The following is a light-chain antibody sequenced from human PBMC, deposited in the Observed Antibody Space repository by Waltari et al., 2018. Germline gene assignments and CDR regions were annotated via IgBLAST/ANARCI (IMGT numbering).Light chain of an antibody. CDR1: QSVSSSY. J-gene: IGKJ1*01. V-gene: IGKV3-20*01. CDR2: GAS. CDR3: QQYGSSPGT. Sequence: DIVLTQSPGTLSLSPGERATLSCRASQSVSSSYLAWYQQKPGQAPRLLIYGASSRATGIPDRFSGSGSGTDFTITISRLEPEDFAVYYCQQYGSSPGTFGQGTKVEIK.